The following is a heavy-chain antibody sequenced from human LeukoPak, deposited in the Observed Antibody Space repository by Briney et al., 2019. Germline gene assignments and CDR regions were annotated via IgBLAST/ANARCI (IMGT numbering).Heavy chain of an antibody. V-gene: IGHV4-4*07. Sequence: PSETLSLTCTVSGGSIRTSYWNWIRQPAGKGLEWIGRVDTSGTANYNPSLRSRVTMSVDTSTNQFSLNLRSVTAADTAVYYCATGPTWLDPWGQGTLVTVSS. CDR3: ATGPTWLDP. J-gene: IGHJ5*02. CDR1: GGSIRTSY. CDR2: VDTSGTA.